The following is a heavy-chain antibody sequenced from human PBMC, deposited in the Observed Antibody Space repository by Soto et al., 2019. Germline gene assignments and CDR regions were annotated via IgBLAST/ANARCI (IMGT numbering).Heavy chain of an antibody. J-gene: IGHJ4*02. CDR3: ARHGPLYYYDSSGYYFDY. CDR1: GGSISSSSYY. D-gene: IGHD3-22*01. CDR2: IYYSGST. V-gene: IGHV4-39*01. Sequence: SETLSLTCTVSGGSISSSSYYWGWIRQPPGKGLEWIGSIYYSGSTYHNPSLKSRVTISVDTSKNQFSLKLSSVTAADTAVHYCARHGPLYYYDSSGYYFDYWGQGTLVTVSS.